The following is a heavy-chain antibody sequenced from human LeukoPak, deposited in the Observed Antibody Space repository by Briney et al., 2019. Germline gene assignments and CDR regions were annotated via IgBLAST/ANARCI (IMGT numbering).Heavy chain of an antibody. Sequence: SETLSLTCTVSSGSISSSIYYWGWIRQPPGKELEWIGSIYYSGSTYYNPSLKSRVTISVDTSKNQFSLKLSSVTAADTAVYYCARVLGSSSWAYYYYYYMDVWGKGTTVTVSS. CDR3: ARVLGSSSWAYYYYYYMDV. D-gene: IGHD6-13*01. V-gene: IGHV4-39*07. CDR1: SGSISSSIYY. CDR2: IYYSGST. J-gene: IGHJ6*03.